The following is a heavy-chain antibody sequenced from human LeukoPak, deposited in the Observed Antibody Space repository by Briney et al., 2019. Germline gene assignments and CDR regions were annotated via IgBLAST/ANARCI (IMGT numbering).Heavy chain of an antibody. CDR1: GGSISSYY. V-gene: IGHV4-59*01. J-gene: IGHJ6*03. CDR3: ARGDYYGSGTAGGYYYYYMDV. D-gene: IGHD3-10*01. CDR2: IYYSGST. Sequence: SETLSLTCTVSGGSISSYYWSWIQQPPGKGLEWIGYIYYSGSTNYNPSLKSRVTISVDTSKNQFSLKLSSVTAADTAVYYCARGDYYGSGTAGGYYYYYMDVWGKGTTVTVSS.